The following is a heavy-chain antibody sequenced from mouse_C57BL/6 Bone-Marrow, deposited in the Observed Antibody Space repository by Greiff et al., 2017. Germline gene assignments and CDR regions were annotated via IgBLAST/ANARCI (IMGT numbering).Heavy chain of an antibody. Sequence: QVQLQQSGAELVRPGSSVKLSCKASGYTFTSYWMDWVKQRPGQGLEWIGNIYPSGSKTHYNQKFKDKATLTVDKSSSTAYMQLSSLTSEDSAVXYCARGELGFAYWGQGTLVTVSA. D-gene: IGHD4-1*01. V-gene: IGHV1-61*01. J-gene: IGHJ3*01. CDR2: IYPSGSKT. CDR3: ARGELGFAY. CDR1: GYTFTSYW.